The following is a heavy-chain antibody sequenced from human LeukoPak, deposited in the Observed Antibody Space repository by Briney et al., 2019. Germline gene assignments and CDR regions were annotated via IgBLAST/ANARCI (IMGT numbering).Heavy chain of an antibody. CDR2: MNPNSGNT. V-gene: IGHV1-8*01. Sequence: ASVKVSCTASGYTFTSYDINWVRQATGQGLEWMGWMNPNSGNTGYAQKFQGRVTMTRNTSISTAYMELSSLRSEDTAVCYCARVLGIAAAGRDRSYAYWGQGTLVTVSS. CDR3: ARVLGIAAAGRDRSYAY. J-gene: IGHJ4*02. D-gene: IGHD6-13*01. CDR1: GYTFTSYD.